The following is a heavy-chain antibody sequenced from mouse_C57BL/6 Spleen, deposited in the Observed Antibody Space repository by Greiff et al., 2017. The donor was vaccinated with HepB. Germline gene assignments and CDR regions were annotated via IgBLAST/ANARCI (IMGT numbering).Heavy chain of an antibody. CDR1: GFTFSSYA. D-gene: IGHD2-1*01. V-gene: IGHV5-9-1*02. CDR3: TRNGNYGGYYAMDY. J-gene: IGHJ4*01. CDR2: ISSGGDYI. Sequence: EVKLMESGEGLVKPGGSLKLSCAASGFTFSSYAMSWVRQTPEKRLEWVAYISSGGDYIYYADTVKGRFTIYRDNARNTLYLQMSSLKSEDTAMYYCTRNGNYGGYYAMDYWGQGTSVTVSS.